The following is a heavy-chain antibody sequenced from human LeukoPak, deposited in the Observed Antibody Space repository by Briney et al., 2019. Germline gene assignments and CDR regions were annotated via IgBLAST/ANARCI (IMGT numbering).Heavy chain of an antibody. CDR1: GYTFTSNY. V-gene: IGHV1-46*01. Sequence: GASVKVSCKASGYTFTSNYMHWVRQAPGQGLEWMGLINPSGGSTIYAERFQGRIIMTRDMSTTTDYMELSSLRAEDTAVYYCAELGITMIGGVWGKGTTVTISS. CDR2: INPSGGST. J-gene: IGHJ6*04. CDR3: AELGITMIGGV. D-gene: IGHD3-10*02.